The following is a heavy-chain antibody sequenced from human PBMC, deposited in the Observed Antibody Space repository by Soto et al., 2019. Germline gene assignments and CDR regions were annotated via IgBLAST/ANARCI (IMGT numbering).Heavy chain of an antibody. CDR1: GFTFSASA. CDR3: TRWSIGSRETFDY. V-gene: IGHV3-73*02. Sequence: EVQLVESGGGLVQPGGSLKLSCAASGFTFSASAIHWVRQASGRGLEWVGRIRSKVNSYATTYAASVKGRFTISRDEPKNTPYLQMNSLKIEDTARYYCTRWSIGSRETFDYWGQGTLVTVSS. CDR2: IRSKVNSYAT. J-gene: IGHJ4*02. D-gene: IGHD1-26*01.